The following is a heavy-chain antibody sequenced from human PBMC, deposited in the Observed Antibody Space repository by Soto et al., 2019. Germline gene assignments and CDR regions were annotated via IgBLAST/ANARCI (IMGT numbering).Heavy chain of an antibody. V-gene: IGHV3-48*02. D-gene: IGHD3-3*01. J-gene: IGHJ6*02. Sequence: EVQLVESGGGLVQPGGSLRLSCAASGFTFSSYSMNWVRQAPGKGLEWVSYISSSSSTIYYADSVKGRFTISRDNAKNSWNLQRTSLRDEDTAVYYCATFITFFGNGMDVWGQGTTVTVSS. CDR3: ATFITFFGNGMDV. CDR2: ISSSSSTI. CDR1: GFTFSSYS.